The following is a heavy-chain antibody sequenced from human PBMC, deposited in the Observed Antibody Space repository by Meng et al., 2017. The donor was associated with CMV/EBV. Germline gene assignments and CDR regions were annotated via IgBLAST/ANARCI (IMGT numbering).Heavy chain of an antibody. CDR3: AKDGITGTQYYYYYYGMDV. D-gene: IGHD1-7*01. Sequence: GESLKISCAASGFTFSSYAMSWVRQAPGKGLEWVSVIYSGGSSTYYADSVKGRFTISRDNSKNTLYLQMNSLRAEDTAVYYCAKDGITGTQYYYYYYGMDVWGQGTTVTVSS. CDR1: GFTFSSYA. CDR2: IYSGGSST. J-gene: IGHJ6*02. V-gene: IGHV3-23*03.